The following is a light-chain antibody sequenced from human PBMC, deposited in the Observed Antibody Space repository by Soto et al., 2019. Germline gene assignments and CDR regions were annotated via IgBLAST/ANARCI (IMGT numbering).Light chain of an antibody. CDR3: QQYSAWPLT. CDR1: QSVRSN. J-gene: IGKJ4*01. CDR2: GAS. V-gene: IGKV3-15*01. Sequence: EIVMTQSPAALSESPGERATLFCRASQSVRSNFLAWYQQKPGQAPRLLIYGASTRATGVPGRFTGSGSGTEFTLTISSLQSEEFAVYYCQQYSAWPLTFGRGTKEEIK.